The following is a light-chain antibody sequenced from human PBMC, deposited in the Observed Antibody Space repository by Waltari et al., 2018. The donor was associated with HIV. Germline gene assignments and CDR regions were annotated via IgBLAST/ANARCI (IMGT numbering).Light chain of an antibody. CDR1: QTLLYSDGKTY. CDR3: LQGVRLYT. J-gene: IGKJ2*01. Sequence: EMELIQTPDPLSVPPGQPASISCKTSQTLLYSDGKTYLYWYLQKAGQPPQPLIYEVSNRLSGVSDRFSGSGSETDFTLTISRVEAEDVGVYYCLQGVRLYTFGQGTKLEIK. CDR2: EVS. V-gene: IGKV2D-29*01.